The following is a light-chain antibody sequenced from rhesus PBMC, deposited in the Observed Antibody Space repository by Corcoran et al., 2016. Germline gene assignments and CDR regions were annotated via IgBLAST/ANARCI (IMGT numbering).Light chain of an antibody. Sequence: DIQMTQSPSSLSASVGDTVTITCRASQGISNYLAWYQQKPGKAPKPLIYYASNLGSGVPSRFSGIGSGTDFTLTISSLQTEDLAIYYCQQHNNYPWTFGQGTKVEIK. J-gene: IGKJ1*01. CDR1: QGISNY. V-gene: IGKV1S14*01. CDR3: QQHNNYPWT. CDR2: YAS.